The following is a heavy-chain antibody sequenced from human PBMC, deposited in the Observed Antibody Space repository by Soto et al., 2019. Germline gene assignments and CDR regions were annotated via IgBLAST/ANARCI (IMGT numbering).Heavy chain of an antibody. CDR1: GFTFSGSA. CDR3: TRRRIGVAGNDAFDI. CDR2: IRSKANSYAT. D-gene: IGHD6-19*01. Sequence: PGGSLRLSCAASGFTFSGSAMHWVRQASGKGLEWVGRIRSKANSYATAYAASVKGRFTISRDDSKNTAYLQMNSLKTEDTAVYYCTRRRIGVAGNDAFDIWGQGTMVTVSS. V-gene: IGHV3-73*01. J-gene: IGHJ3*02.